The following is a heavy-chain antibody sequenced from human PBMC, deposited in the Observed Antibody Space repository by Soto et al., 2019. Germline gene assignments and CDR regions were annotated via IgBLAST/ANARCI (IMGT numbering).Heavy chain of an antibody. J-gene: IGHJ5*02. D-gene: IGHD6-6*01. CDR2: ITSSDYI. CDR1: GFTFSTYT. CDR3: ERETEYSNGWTHWFDP. Sequence: GSLILSCAASGFTFSTYTMNWVRQAPGKGLEWVSSITSSDYISYADSVKGRLTISRDNAKNSLFLQMNSLRADDTAVYYCERETEYSNGWTHWFDPWGQGTLVTGSS. V-gene: IGHV3-21*01.